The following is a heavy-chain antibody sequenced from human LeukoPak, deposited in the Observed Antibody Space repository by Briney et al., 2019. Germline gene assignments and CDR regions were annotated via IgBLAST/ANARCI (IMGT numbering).Heavy chain of an antibody. D-gene: IGHD6-13*01. J-gene: IGHJ4*01. V-gene: IGHV1-69*02. CDR1: GGTFSSYS. CDR3: ARVTGYSTSWFGY. CDR2: IIPILGIT. Sequence: SVKVSCKASGGTFSSYSISWVRQAPGQGLEWMGRIIPILGITNYAHKFQRRVTITADKSTSTAYMDLSSLGAEATAVYYGARVTGYSTSWFGYWGQGTLVTVSS.